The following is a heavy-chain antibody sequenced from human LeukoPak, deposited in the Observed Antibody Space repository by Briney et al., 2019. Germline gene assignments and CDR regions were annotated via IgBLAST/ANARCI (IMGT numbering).Heavy chain of an antibody. Sequence: PGGSLRLSCAASGFTFSSYSMNWVRQAPGKGLVWVSRINSDGSSTSYADSVKGRFTISRDNAKNTLYLQMNSLRAEDTAVYYCAGPIAVAVRYYYYYGMDVWGQGTTVTVSS. J-gene: IGHJ6*02. CDR1: GFTFSSYS. D-gene: IGHD6-19*01. CDR2: INSDGSST. CDR3: AGPIAVAVRYYYYYGMDV. V-gene: IGHV3-74*01.